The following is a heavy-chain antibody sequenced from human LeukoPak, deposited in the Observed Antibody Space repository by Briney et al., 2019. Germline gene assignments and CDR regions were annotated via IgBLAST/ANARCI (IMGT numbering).Heavy chain of an antibody. CDR1: GFSLSTYW. J-gene: IGHJ4*02. CDR3: VRVPTNSYGFGQ. CDR2: SNEDGTGA. Sequence: GGSLRLSCAVSGFSLSTYWMHWVRQAPGKGLVWVAHSNEDGTGASHADSVEGRFIISRDNAKNTLYLQMNGLRVEDTAVYYCVRVPTNSYGFGQWGQGPLVTVSS. D-gene: IGHD5-18*01. V-gene: IGHV3-74*01.